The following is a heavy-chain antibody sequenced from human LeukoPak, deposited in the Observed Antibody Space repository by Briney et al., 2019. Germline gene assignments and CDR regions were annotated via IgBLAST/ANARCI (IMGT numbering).Heavy chain of an antibody. V-gene: IGHV4-31*03. Sequence: SQTLSLTCTISGGSISSGCYFWSWIRQLTGKGLEWIGYIYYTGGTFYNPSLKSRVTMSIDTSKNQISLKLSSVTAADTAVYYCASSEATTTPPPYGMDVWGQGTTVTVSS. CDR3: ASSEATTTPPPYGMDV. D-gene: IGHD5-12*01. J-gene: IGHJ6*02. CDR1: GGSISSGCYF. CDR2: IYYTGGT.